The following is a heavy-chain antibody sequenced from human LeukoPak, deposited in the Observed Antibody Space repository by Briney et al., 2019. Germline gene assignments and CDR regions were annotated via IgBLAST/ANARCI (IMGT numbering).Heavy chain of an antibody. CDR3: ARHYSGYSYGYPFDY. CDR1: GGSISSSSYY. J-gene: IGHJ4*02. CDR2: IYYSGST. D-gene: IGHD5-18*01. V-gene: IGHV4-39*01. Sequence: SETLSLTCTVSGGSISSSSYYWGWIRQPPGKGLEWIGSIYYSGSTYYNPSLKSRVTISVDTSKNQFSLKLSSATAADTAVYYCARHYSGYSYGYPFDYWGQGTLVTVSS.